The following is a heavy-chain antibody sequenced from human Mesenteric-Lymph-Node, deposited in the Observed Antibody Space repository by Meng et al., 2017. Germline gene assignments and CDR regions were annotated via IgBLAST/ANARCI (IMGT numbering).Heavy chain of an antibody. V-gene: IGHV1-18*01. J-gene: IGHJ6*02. CDR3: ARDWRGVSYYYYGMDV. D-gene: IGHD2-8*02. CDR1: GYTFTDYA. Sequence: ASVKVSCKASGYTFTDYAMNWVRQAPGQGLEWMGWISAYNGNTNYAQKLQGRVTMTTDTSTSTAYMELRSLRSDDTAVYYCARDWRGVSYYYYGMDVWGQGTTVTVSS. CDR2: ISAYNGNT.